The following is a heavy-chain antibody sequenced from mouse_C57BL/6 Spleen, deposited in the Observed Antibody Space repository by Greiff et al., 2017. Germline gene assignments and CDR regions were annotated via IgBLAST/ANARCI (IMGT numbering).Heavy chain of an antibody. Sequence: QVQLQQPGAELVKPGASVKMSCKASGYTFTSYWITWVKQRPGQGLAWIGDIYPGSGSTNYNEKFKSKATLTVDTSSSTAYMQLSSLTSEDSAVYYCARGDYSPYYARDYGCQGTSVTVAS. J-gene: IGHJ4*01. D-gene: IGHD2-12*01. V-gene: IGHV1-55*01. CDR2: IYPGSGST. CDR1: GYTFTSYW. CDR3: ARGDYSPYYARDY.